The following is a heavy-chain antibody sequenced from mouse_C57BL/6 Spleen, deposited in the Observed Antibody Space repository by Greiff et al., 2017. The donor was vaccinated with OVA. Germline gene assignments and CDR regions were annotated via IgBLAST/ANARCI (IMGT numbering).Heavy chain of an antibody. V-gene: IGHV1-80*01. J-gene: IGHJ2*01. D-gene: IGHD2-3*01. CDR2: IYPGDGDT. CDR3: ASGVTTNYFDY. CDR1: GYAFSSYW. Sequence: QVQLQQSGAELVKPGASVKISCKASGYAFSSYWMNWVKQRPGKGLEWIGQIYPGDGDTNYNGKFKGKATLTADKSSSTAYMQLSSLTSEDSAVYFCASGVTTNYFDYWGQGTTLTVSS.